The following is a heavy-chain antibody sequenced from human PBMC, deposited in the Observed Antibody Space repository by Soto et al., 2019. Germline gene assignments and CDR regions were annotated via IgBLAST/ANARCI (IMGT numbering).Heavy chain of an antibody. J-gene: IGHJ4*02. CDR1: GGTFSSYA. D-gene: IGHD3-10*01. CDR2: IIPIFGTA. V-gene: IGHV1-69*01. CDR3: ARVGNYYGSGSRYYFDY. Sequence: QVQLVQSGAEVKKPGSSVKVSCKASGGTFSSYAISWVRQAPGQGLEWMGGIIPIFGTANYAQKFQGRVTITADESTSTAYMELSSLRSEDTAVYYCARVGNYYGSGSRYYFDYWGQGTLVTGSS.